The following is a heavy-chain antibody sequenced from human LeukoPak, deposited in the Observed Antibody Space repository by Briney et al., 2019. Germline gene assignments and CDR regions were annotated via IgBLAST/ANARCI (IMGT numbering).Heavy chain of an antibody. V-gene: IGHV1-24*01. J-gene: IGHJ4*02. CDR3: ATDIQQLVLFAY. CDR1: GYSLSEVS. CDR2: FDPEDGEA. Sequence: GASVKVSCKVSGYSLSEVSMRWVRQAPGKGLEWMGSFDPEDGEAIYAQRFQGRVTITEDTSTHTAYMEVNSLRSEDTAVYYCATDIQQLVLFAYWGQGTLVTVSS. D-gene: IGHD6-13*01.